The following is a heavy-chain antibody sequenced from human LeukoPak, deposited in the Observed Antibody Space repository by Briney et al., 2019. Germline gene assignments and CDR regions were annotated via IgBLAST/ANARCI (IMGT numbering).Heavy chain of an antibody. CDR3: ARGPPGYSSSWWAY. J-gene: IGHJ4*02. CDR1: GGSISSGGYY. CDR2: IYHSGST. V-gene: IGHV4-30-2*01. Sequence: SQTLSLTCTVSGGSISSGGYYWSWIRQPPGKGLEWIGYIYHSGSTYYNPSLKSRVTISGDKSKNQFSLKLSSVTAADTAVYYCARGPPGYSSSWWAYWGQGTLVTVSS. D-gene: IGHD6-13*01.